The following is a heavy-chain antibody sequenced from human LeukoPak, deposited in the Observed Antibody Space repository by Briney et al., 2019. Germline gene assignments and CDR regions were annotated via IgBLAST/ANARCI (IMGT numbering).Heavy chain of an antibody. CDR3: ARDRLSIGVFDP. J-gene: IGHJ5*02. CDR2: ISAYNGNT. CDR1: GYTFTSYG. V-gene: IGHV1-18*01. D-gene: IGHD3-10*01. Sequence: GASVKVSRKASGYTFTSYGISWVRQAPGQGLEWMGWISAYNGNTNYARKLQGRVTMTTDTSTSTAYMELRSLRSDDTAVYYCARDRLSIGVFDPWGQGTLVTVSS.